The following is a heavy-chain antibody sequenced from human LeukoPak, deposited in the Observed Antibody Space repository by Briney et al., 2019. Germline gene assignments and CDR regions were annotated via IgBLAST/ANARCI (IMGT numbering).Heavy chain of an antibody. J-gene: IGHJ4*02. CDR2: IYYSGST. CDR1: GGSISSYY. V-gene: IGHV4-59*01. CDR3: AKMTGNYLTGYYFDY. D-gene: IGHD1-7*01. Sequence: PSETLSLTCSVSGGSISSYYWTWIRQPPGKGLEWIGYIYYSGSTNYNPSPKIRVTISVDTSKNQFSLKLSSVTAADTAVYYCAKMTGNYLTGYYFDYWGQGTLVTVSS.